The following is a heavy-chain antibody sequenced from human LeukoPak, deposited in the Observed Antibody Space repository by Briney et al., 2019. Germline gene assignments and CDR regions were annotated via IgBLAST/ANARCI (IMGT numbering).Heavy chain of an antibody. CDR3: ERHRLVDDYRNYETTARLYNWFDP. V-gene: IGHV4-38-2*01. Sequence: PSETLSLTCAVSGYSISSGYYWGWIRQPPGKGLEWIGSIYHSGSTYYNPSLKSRVTISVDTSKNQFSLKLSSVTAADTAVYYCERHRLVDDYRNYETTARLYNWFDPWGQETLVTVSS. D-gene: IGHD4-11*01. J-gene: IGHJ5*02. CDR2: IYHSGST. CDR1: GYSISSGYY.